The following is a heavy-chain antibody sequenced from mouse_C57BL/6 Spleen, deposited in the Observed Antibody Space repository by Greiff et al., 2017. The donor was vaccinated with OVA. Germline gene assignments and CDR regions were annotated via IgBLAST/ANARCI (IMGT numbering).Heavy chain of an antibody. CDR2: IYPGSGST. CDR3: ARSGYGSSYWYFDV. D-gene: IGHD1-1*01. Sequence: QVQLQQPGAELVKPGASVKMSCKASGYTFTSYWITWVQQRPGQGLEWIGDIYPGSGSTNYNEKFKSKATLTVDTSSSTAYMQLSSLTSEDSAVYYCARSGYGSSYWYFDVWGTGTTVTVSS. V-gene: IGHV1-55*01. J-gene: IGHJ1*03. CDR1: GYTFTSYW.